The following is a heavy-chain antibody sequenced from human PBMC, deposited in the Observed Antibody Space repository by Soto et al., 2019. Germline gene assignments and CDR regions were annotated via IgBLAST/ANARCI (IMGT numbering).Heavy chain of an antibody. Sequence: GGSLTVSCGASGLTVDNNAMHWVLRTPGKGLDGVSDIVWRSDNIADADSVKGRFTIYRDNARNPLYLQMTSLRADATALYFCAKGGATVTPWFASWGQGALVTLSS. D-gene: IGHD4-4*01. J-gene: IGHJ5*01. CDR3: AKGGATVTPWFAS. CDR2: IVWRSDNI. CDR1: GLTVDNNA. V-gene: IGHV3-9*01.